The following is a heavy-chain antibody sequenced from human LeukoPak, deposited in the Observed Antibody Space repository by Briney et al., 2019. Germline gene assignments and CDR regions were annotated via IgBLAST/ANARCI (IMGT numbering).Heavy chain of an antibody. CDR3: ARDEIRIAAAGFYFDY. J-gene: IGHJ4*02. D-gene: IGHD6-13*01. CDR1: GFTFSSYA. CDR2: ISYDGSNK. V-gene: IGHV3-30*04. Sequence: GGSLRLSCAASGFTFSSYAMSWVRQAPGKGLEWVAVISYDGSNKYYADSVKGRFTISRDNSKNTLYLQMNSLRAEDTAVYYCARDEIRIAAAGFYFDYWGQGTLVTVSS.